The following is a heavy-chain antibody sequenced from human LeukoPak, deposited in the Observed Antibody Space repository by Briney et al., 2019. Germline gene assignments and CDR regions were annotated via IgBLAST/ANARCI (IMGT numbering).Heavy chain of an antibody. V-gene: IGHV3-74*01. CDR1: GFTFSSYW. CDR2: INSDGIST. CDR3: VRDGMTTVNQFDY. J-gene: IGHJ4*02. Sequence: GGSLRLSCAASGFTFSSYWMHWVRQAPGKGLVWVSRINSDGISTNYADSVKGRFTISRDNAKNTLYLQMNSLGAEDTAVYCCVRDGMTTVNQFDYWGQGTLVTVSS. D-gene: IGHD4-17*01.